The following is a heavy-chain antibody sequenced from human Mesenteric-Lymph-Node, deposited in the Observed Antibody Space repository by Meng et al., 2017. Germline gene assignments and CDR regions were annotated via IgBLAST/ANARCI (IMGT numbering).Heavy chain of an antibody. V-gene: IGHV3-74*01. CDR1: GFTFSSYW. J-gene: IGHJ4*02. Sequence: EVQLVESGGGLVPPGGSLRLSCAASGFTFSSYWMHWVRQAPGKGLVWVSRINTDGRSTSYTDSVKGRFTISRDNAKKTLYLQMNSLRAEDTAVYYCVRWDYGVNSGPENWGQGTLVTVSS. CDR3: VRWDYGVNSGPEN. CDR2: INTDGRST. D-gene: IGHD4/OR15-4a*01.